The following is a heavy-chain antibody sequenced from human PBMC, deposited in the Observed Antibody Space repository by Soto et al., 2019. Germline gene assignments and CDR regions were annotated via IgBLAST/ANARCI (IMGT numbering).Heavy chain of an antibody. D-gene: IGHD2-21*01. Sequence: GGSLRLSCAVSGFTFDDYAMHWVRQAPGKGLEWVSGISWNSGSIGYADSVKGRFTISRDNAKNSLYLQMNSLRAEDTALYYCAKGGYCGGDCLLDAFDIWGQGTMVTVSS. CDR1: GFTFDDYA. CDR3: AKGGYCGGDCLLDAFDI. V-gene: IGHV3-9*01. J-gene: IGHJ3*02. CDR2: ISWNSGSI.